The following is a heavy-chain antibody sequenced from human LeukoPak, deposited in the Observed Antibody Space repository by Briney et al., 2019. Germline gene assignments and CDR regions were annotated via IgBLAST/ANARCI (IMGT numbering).Heavy chain of an antibody. Sequence: GGSLRLSCAASGFTFSSYAMSCARQAPGKGLGWVSGVGFDGTRYNADSVKGRFTVSRDTATKTPYLQRSRLRAEDTAIFYCAKTQGFYDYWGQGTVVTVSS. V-gene: IGHV3-23*01. CDR1: GFTFSSYA. J-gene: IGHJ4*02. D-gene: IGHD3-3*01. CDR3: AKTQGFYDY. CDR2: VGFDGTR.